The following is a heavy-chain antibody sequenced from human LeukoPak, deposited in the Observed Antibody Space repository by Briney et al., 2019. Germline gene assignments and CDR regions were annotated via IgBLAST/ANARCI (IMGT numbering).Heavy chain of an antibody. Sequence: ASVKVSCKASGGTFSSYAISWVRQAPGQGLEWMGRIIPILGIANYAQKFQGRVTITADKSTSTAYMGLSSLRSEDTAVYYCARGGGSYPRPVYYFDYWGQGTLVTVSS. CDR2: IIPILGIA. D-gene: IGHD1-26*01. CDR3: ARGGGSYPRPVYYFDY. V-gene: IGHV1-69*04. J-gene: IGHJ4*02. CDR1: GGTFSSYA.